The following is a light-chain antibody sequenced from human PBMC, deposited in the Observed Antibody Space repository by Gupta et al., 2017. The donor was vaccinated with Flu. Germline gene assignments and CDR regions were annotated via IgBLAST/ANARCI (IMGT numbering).Light chain of an antibody. V-gene: IGLV2-14*01. Sequence: QSALTQPASVSGSPGQSIPISCTGTSSDVGGYNYVSWYQQPPGKAPKLMIYEVSNRPSGVSNRFSGSKSGNTASLTISGLQAQDEADYYCNAYTSSTTLLFGGGTKLTVL. CDR1: SSDVGGYNY. CDR3: NAYTSSTTLL. J-gene: IGLJ2*01. CDR2: EVS.